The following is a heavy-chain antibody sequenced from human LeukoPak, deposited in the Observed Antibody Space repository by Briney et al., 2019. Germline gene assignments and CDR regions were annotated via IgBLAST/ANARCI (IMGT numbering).Heavy chain of an antibody. CDR1: GGSISSSSYY. J-gene: IGHJ5*02. V-gene: IGHV4-39*01. CDR3: ARPNWNYPSAYGWFDP. D-gene: IGHD1-7*01. CDR2: IYYSGST. Sequence: SETLSLTCTVSGGSISSSSYYWGWIRQPPGKGLEWIGSIYYSGSTYYNPSLKSRVTISVDTSKNQFSLKLSSVTAADTAVYYCARPNWNYPSAYGWFDPWGQGTLVTVSS.